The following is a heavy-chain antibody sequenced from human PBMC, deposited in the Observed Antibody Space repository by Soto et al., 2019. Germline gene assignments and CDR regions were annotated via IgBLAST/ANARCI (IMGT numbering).Heavy chain of an antibody. D-gene: IGHD3-3*01. CDR1: GFTFDDYT. J-gene: IGHJ3*02. V-gene: IGHV3-43*01. CDR2: ISWDGGST. Sequence: PGGSLRLSCAASGFTFDDYTMHWVRQAPGKGLEWVSLISWDGGSTYYADSVKGRFTISRDNSKNSLYLQMNSLRTEDTALYYCAKERFLGWLFNPNDAFDIWGQGTMVTVSS. CDR3: AKERFLGWLFNPNDAFDI.